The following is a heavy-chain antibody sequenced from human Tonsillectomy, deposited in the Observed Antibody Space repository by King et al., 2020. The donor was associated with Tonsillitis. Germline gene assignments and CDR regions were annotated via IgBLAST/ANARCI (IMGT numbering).Heavy chain of an antibody. Sequence: VQLPQWGAGLLKPSETLSLTCTVYGGSFSAYYWSWIRQPPGKGLEWIGEMSHRGSSSYNPSLESRVSISVDTSKNKFSLKVTSVTAADTAVYYCARPALVYCHGTSCRYFQHWGQGTLVTVSS. V-gene: IGHV4-34*01. CDR2: MSHRGSS. CDR1: GGSFSAYY. D-gene: IGHD2-2*01. J-gene: IGHJ1*01. CDR3: ARPALVYCHGTSCRYFQH.